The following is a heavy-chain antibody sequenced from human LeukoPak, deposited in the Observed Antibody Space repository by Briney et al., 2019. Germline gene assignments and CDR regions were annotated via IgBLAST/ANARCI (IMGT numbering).Heavy chain of an antibody. CDR3: AKGAGGSGYYFHFDY. V-gene: IGHV3-23*01. CDR2: IIDSGGST. CDR1: GFTFSSYA. J-gene: IGHJ4*02. D-gene: IGHD3-22*01. Sequence: GGSLRLSCAASGFTFSSYAMSWVRQAPGKGLEWVSAIIDSGGSTYYADSVKGRFTISRDNSKNTLYLQVNSLRAEDTAMYYCAKGAGGSGYYFHFDYWGQGTLVTVSS.